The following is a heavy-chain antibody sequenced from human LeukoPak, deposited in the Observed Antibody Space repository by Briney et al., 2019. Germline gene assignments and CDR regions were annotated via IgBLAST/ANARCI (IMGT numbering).Heavy chain of an antibody. V-gene: IGHV3-11*04. D-gene: IGHD4-17*01. Sequence: GGPLRLSCVTSGFRFSDYYMMWIRQAPGKGPEWVAHISSSAATTLYADSVKGRFTVSRDNAKNSLYLEMTSLRAEDTAVYYCARDRGSTVTTVGYWGQGTLVTVSS. CDR1: GFRFSDYY. J-gene: IGHJ4*02. CDR3: ARDRGSTVTTVGY. CDR2: ISSSAATT.